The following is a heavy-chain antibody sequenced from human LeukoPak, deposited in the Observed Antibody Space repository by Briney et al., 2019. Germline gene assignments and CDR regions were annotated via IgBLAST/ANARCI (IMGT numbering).Heavy chain of an antibody. V-gene: IGHV1-2*07. CDR3: ARLRLRNLDWSFQGYYYYHYMDV. D-gene: IGHD3-9*01. J-gene: IGHJ6*03. Sequence: ASVKVSCKTSGYTFIGHYIHWVRQAPGQGLEWMGWINPKNGGVNYAPRFRGRVTMTRDRSTSTVYMELTRLTSDDTAVYYCARLRLRNLDWSFQGYYYYHYMDVWGKGTTVSISS. CDR2: INPKNGGV. CDR1: GYTFIGHY.